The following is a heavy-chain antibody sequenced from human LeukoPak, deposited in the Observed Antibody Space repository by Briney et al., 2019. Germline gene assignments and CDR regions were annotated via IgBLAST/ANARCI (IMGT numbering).Heavy chain of an antibody. J-gene: IGHJ5*02. CDR2: IYTSGST. Sequence: SETLSLTCAVYGGSISSYYWSWIRQPAGKGLEWIGRIYTSGSTNYNPSLKSRVTMSVDTSKNQFSLKLSSVTAADTAVYYCARGRGMDYDILTGYSQGGWFDPWGQGTLVTVSS. CDR1: GGSISSYY. D-gene: IGHD3-9*01. CDR3: ARGRGMDYDILTGYSQGGWFDP. V-gene: IGHV4-59*10.